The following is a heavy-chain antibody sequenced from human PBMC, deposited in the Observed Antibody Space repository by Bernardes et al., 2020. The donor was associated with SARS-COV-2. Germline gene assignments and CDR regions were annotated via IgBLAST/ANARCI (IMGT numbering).Heavy chain of an antibody. D-gene: IGHD2-2*01. Sequence: SETLSLTCAVYGGSFSGYYWSWIRQPPGKGLEWIGEINHSGSTNYNPSLKSRVTMSVDTSKNQFSLKLRSVTAADTAVYYCARAGPPYQLLHFDYWGRGTLVTVSS. CDR2: INHSGST. V-gene: IGHV4-34*01. CDR1: GGSFSGYY. J-gene: IGHJ4*02. CDR3: ARAGPPYQLLHFDY.